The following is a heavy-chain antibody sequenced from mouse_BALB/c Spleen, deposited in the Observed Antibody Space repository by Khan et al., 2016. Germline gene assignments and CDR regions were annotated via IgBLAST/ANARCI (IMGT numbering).Heavy chain of an antibody. CDR1: GFTFSDYY. CDR2: ISDGGNYT. Sequence: EVELVESGGGLVKPGGSLKLSCAASGFTFSDYYMCWVRQTPEKRLEWVATISDGGNYTYYPDSLKGRFTISRDNAKKNLYLQMSSLKSEDTAMYYCARGLDWCFDVWGAGTTVTVSS. V-gene: IGHV5-4*02. CDR3: ARGLDWCFDV. J-gene: IGHJ1*01.